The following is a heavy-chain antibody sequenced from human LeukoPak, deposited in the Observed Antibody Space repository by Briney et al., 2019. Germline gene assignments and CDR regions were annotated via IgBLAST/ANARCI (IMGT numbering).Heavy chain of an antibody. CDR2: INIGGTNT. Sequence: GGSLRLSCAASGFTFNDYYMSWIRQAPEKGLEWLSYINIGGTNTHYADSVKGRFTIPRDNAKKSLYLEMNNLRAEDTAVYYCATDGAGFDTWGQGVLVTVSS. CDR1: GFTFNDYY. V-gene: IGHV3-11*01. CDR3: ATDGAGFDT. J-gene: IGHJ5*02.